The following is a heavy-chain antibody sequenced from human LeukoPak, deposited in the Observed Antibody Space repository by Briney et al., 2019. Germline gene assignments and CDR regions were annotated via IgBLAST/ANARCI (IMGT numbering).Heavy chain of an antibody. CDR3: ARDSIAVAGTTYDY. J-gene: IGHJ4*02. Sequence: GGSLRLSCAASGFTFSSYAMHWVRQAPGKGLEWVAAISYDGSNKYYADSVKGRFTISRDNSKNTLYLQMNSLRAEDTAVYYCARDSIAVAGTTYDYWGQGTLVTVSS. CDR2: ISYDGSNK. CDR1: GFTFSSYA. D-gene: IGHD6-19*01. V-gene: IGHV3-30-3*01.